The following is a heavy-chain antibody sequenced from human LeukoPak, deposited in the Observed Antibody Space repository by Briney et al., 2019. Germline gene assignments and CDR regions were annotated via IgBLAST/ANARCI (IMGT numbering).Heavy chain of an antibody. J-gene: IGHJ4*02. V-gene: IGHV4-59*01. CDR1: GGSISSYY. Sequence: PSGTLSLTCTVSGGSISSYYWSWIRQPPGKGLEWIGYISYSWSTNYNPSLKSRVTISVDTSKNQFSLKLSSVTAADTAVYYCATLSYSDTWYYFDSWGQGALVTVS. CDR2: ISYSWST. CDR3: ATLSYSDTWYYFDS. D-gene: IGHD1-26*01.